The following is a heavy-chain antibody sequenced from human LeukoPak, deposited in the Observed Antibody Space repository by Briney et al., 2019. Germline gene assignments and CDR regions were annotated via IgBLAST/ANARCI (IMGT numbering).Heavy chain of an antibody. J-gene: IGHJ6*02. Sequence: GGSLRLSCAASGFPFSGYWMHWVRQAPGKGLEWVANMNQDGSAKGYVDSVKGRFTISRDNARNSLYLQMSSLRPEDTAVYYCATYTHWVAGDVWGQGTTVTVSS. CDR3: ATYTHWVAGDV. CDR2: MNQDGSAK. D-gene: IGHD3-16*01. CDR1: GFPFSGYW. V-gene: IGHV3-7*01.